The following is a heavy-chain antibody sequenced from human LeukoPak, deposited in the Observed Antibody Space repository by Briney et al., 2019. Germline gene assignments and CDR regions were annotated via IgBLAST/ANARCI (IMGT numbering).Heavy chain of an antibody. CDR2: ISGSGGST. V-gene: IGHV3-23*01. J-gene: IGHJ6*03. CDR1: GFTFSSYA. CDR3: ARRPDCSSTSCYYPNYYYMDV. Sequence: GGSLRLSCAASGFTFSSYAMSWVRQAPGKGLEWVSAISGSGGSTYYADSVKGRFTISRGNSKNTLYLQMNSLRAEDTAVYYCARRPDCSSTSCYYPNYYYMDVWGKGTTVTVSS. D-gene: IGHD2-2*01.